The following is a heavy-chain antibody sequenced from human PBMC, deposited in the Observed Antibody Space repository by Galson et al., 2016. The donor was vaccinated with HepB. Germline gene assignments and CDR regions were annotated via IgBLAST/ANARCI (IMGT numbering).Heavy chain of an antibody. D-gene: IGHD2-15*01. Sequence: SETLSLTCTVPGGSISSSSYYWGWIRQPPGKGLEWIGSIYYSGSTYYNPSRKSRVTISVDTSKNQFSLNLSSVTAADTAVYYCARHSSYYGNFDYWGQGTLVTVAS. J-gene: IGHJ4*02. CDR1: GGSISSSSYY. CDR2: IYYSGST. CDR3: ARHSSYYGNFDY. V-gene: IGHV4-39*01.